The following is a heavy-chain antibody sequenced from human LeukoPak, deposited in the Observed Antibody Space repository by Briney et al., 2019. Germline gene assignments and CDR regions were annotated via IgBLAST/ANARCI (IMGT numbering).Heavy chain of an antibody. CDR2: ITSNSDSI. D-gene: IGHD3-10*01. J-gene: IGHJ6*02. CDR1: GFSFSSYS. V-gene: IGHV3-21*01. CDR3: ARDSGTVWFGDLDHDSYRGLDV. Sequence: GGSLRLSCAASGFSFSSYSMNWVRQAPGKGLEWVSSITSNSDSIYYANSVRGRFTISRDNAKNSLYLQMNSLRAEDTAFYYCARDSGTVWFGDLDHDSYRGLDVWGQGTTVTVSS.